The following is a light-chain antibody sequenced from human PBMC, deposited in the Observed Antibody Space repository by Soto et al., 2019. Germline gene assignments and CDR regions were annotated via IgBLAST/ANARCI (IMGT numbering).Light chain of an antibody. CDR3: SSYTTISTAGV. V-gene: IGLV2-14*01. CDR1: SSDVGGSNY. CDR2: EVT. Sequence: QSALTQPASVSGSPGQSITISCTGTSSDVGGSNYVSWYQQHPGKAPKLMIYEVTNRPSGVSNRFSGSKSGNTASLIISGLQAEDEADYYCSSYTTISTAGVFGGGTKLTVL. J-gene: IGLJ3*02.